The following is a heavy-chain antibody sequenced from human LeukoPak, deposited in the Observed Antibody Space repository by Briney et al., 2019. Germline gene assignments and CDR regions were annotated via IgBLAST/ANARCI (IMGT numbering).Heavy chain of an antibody. Sequence: SETLSLTCTVSGGSIGSYYWSWIRQPAGKGLEWIGRIYTSGSTNYNPALKSRLTLSVDRSRKQFSLTLKFVTAADAAVYYCARQVSYVAVAGPRDDAFDIWGQGTMITVSS. D-gene: IGHD6-19*01. V-gene: IGHV4-4*07. CDR1: GGSIGSYY. CDR3: ARQVSYVAVAGPRDDAFDI. J-gene: IGHJ3*02. CDR2: IYTSGST.